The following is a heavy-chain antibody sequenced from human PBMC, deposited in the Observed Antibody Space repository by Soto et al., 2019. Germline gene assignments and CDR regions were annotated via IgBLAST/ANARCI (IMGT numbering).Heavy chain of an antibody. D-gene: IGHD4-17*01. CDR2: VYYSGNT. Sequence: QVQLQESGPGLVKPAETLSLTCTVSGGSLSSDYWTWIRQPPGKGLEWIGYVYYSGNTNYNPSLKSRVTISVDTSKNQFSLRLGSVTAADTGVYYCAKLPWADYGGIFDPWGQGTLVTVSS. J-gene: IGHJ5*02. CDR3: AKLPWADYGGIFDP. CDR1: GGSLSSDY. V-gene: IGHV4-59*01.